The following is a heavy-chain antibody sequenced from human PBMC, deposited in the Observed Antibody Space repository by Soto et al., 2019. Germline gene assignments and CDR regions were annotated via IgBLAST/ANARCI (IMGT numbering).Heavy chain of an antibody. Sequence: PGGSLRLSCAASGFTFSSYDMHWVRQATGKGLEWVSAIGAAGDTYYPGSVKGRFTISRENAKNSLYLQMNSLRAEDTAVYYCARGRPGITMIVVFTSEDYGMDVWGQGTTVTVSS. J-gene: IGHJ6*02. V-gene: IGHV3-13*01. CDR1: GFTFSSYD. CDR2: IGAAGDT. D-gene: IGHD3-22*01. CDR3: ARGRPGITMIVVFTSEDYGMDV.